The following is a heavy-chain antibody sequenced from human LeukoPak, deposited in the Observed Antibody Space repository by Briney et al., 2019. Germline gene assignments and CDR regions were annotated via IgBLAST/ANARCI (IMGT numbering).Heavy chain of an antibody. CDR3: ARVRSTSCYTGFCNWFDP. J-gene: IGHJ5*02. CDR1: GYSFTSYW. Sequence: GESLKISCKGSGYSFTSYWIGWVRQMPGKGLEWMGIIYPGDSDTRYSPSFQGQVTISADKSISTAYLQWSSLKASDTAMYYCARVRSTSCYTGFCNWFDPWGQGTLVTASS. CDR2: IYPGDSDT. D-gene: IGHD2-2*02. V-gene: IGHV5-51*01.